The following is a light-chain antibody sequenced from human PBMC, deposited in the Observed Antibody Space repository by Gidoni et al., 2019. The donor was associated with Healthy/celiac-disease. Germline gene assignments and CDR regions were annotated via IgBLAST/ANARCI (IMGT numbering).Light chain of an antibody. V-gene: IGLV1-51*01. CDR1: SSNIGNNY. CDR2: DNN. Sequence: SVLTQPPSVSAAPGQKVTISCSGSSSNIGNNYVSWYQQLPGTAPKLLIYDNNKRPSGIPDRFSGSKSGTSATLVITGLQTGDEADYYCGTWDSSLSAVVFGGGTKLTVL. CDR3: GTWDSSLSAVV. J-gene: IGLJ2*01.